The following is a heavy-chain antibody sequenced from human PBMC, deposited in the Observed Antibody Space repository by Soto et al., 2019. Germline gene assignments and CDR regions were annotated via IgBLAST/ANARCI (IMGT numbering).Heavy chain of an antibody. Sequence: ASVKVFCAASGYTVTSYDINWVRQATGQGLEWMGWMNPNSGNTGYAQKFQGRVTMTRNTSISTAYMELSSLRSEDTAVYYCALNGVVVPAAMIDYWGQGTLVTVSS. V-gene: IGHV1-8*01. CDR2: MNPNSGNT. CDR3: ALNGVVVPAAMIDY. J-gene: IGHJ4*02. D-gene: IGHD2-2*01. CDR1: GYTVTSYD.